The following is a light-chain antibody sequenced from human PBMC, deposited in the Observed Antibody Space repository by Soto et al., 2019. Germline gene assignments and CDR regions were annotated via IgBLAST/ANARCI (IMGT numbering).Light chain of an antibody. CDR2: AND. V-gene: IGLV1-47*02. CDR1: SSNIGSNH. CDR3: AAWDDSLGGSWV. J-gene: IGLJ3*02. Sequence: QSVLTQPPSASGTPGQRVIISCSGRSSNIGSNHVYWFQHLPGTAPKLLIYANDQRPSGVPDRFSGSKSGTSASLAISGLRSEDEADYYCAAWDDSLGGSWVFGGGTKLTVL.